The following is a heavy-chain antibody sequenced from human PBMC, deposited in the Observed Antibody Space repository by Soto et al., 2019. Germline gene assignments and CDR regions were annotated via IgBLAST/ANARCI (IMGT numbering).Heavy chain of an antibody. Sequence: PGGSLRLSCAVFGFTVSSIYMSWVRQAPGKGLEWVSTIYIDGSTNHADSVKGRFTISRDNSKNTLHLQMNNVTAADTAVYYCAREYTYGSNFFDCWGQGALVTVSS. D-gene: IGHD5-18*01. J-gene: IGHJ4*02. V-gene: IGHV3-66*01. CDR1: GFTVSSIY. CDR3: AREYTYGSNFFDC. CDR2: IYIDGST.